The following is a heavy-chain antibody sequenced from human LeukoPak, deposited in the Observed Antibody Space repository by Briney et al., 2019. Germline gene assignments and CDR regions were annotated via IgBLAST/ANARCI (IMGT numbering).Heavy chain of an antibody. CDR3: ARVVGVPAAKYYFDY. V-gene: IGHV1-2*02. CDR1: GYTFTGYY. J-gene: IGHJ4*02. CDR2: INPNSGGT. D-gene: IGHD2-2*01. Sequence: GASVKVSCKASGYTFTGYYMHWVRQAPGQGLEWMGWINPNSGGTNYAQKFQGRVTMTRDTSISTAYMELSRLRSDGTAVYYCARVVGVPAAKYYFDYWGQGTLVTVSS.